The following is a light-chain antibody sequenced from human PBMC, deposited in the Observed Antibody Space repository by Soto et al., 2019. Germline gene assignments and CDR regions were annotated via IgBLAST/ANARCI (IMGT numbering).Light chain of an antibody. CDR2: GAS. J-gene: IGKJ5*01. V-gene: IGKV3-20*01. Sequence: DIVLTQSPGTLSLSPGERATLSCRTSQSVSSSYSAWYQQKPGQAXXLLIYGASSRATGIPDRFSGSGSGTDFTLTISRLEPEDFAAYYGQQYGSSPKVTFGQGTRLEI. CDR3: QQYGSSPKVT. CDR1: QSVSSSY.